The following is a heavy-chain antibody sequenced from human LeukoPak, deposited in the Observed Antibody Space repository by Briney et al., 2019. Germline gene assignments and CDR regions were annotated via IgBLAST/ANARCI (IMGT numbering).Heavy chain of an antibody. CDR3: ARHANYYDSSGFLQLGDLDS. D-gene: IGHD3-22*01. V-gene: IGHV4-39*01. J-gene: IGHJ4*02. CDR1: GDSITSSSYY. CDR2: IDYSGSF. Sequence: PSETLSLTCTVSGDSITSSSYYWAWIPQPPGRGLEWIRSIDYSGSFYYNPSLKSRLTISVDTSKNKFSLRLTSVTAADTAVYYCARHANYYDSSGFLQLGDLDSWGQGTLVTVSS.